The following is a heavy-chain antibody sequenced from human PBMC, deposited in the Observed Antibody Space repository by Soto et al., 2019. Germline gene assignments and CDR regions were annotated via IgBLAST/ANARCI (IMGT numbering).Heavy chain of an antibody. CDR2: TYYRSNWYT. J-gene: IGHJ4*02. CDR3: ARGSYYSGWV. Sequence: PSQTLSLTCAISGDSLSSTSTAWSWIRQSPSRGLEWLGRTYYRSNWYTDYAVSVKSRITISPDTSKNQFSLQLNSVTPEDTAVYYCARGSYYSGWVWGQGTLVTVSS. V-gene: IGHV6-1*01. D-gene: IGHD6-19*01. CDR1: GDSLSSTSTA.